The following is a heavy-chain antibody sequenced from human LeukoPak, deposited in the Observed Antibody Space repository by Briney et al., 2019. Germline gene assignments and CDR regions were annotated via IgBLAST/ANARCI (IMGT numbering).Heavy chain of an antibody. Sequence: KSKTDGGTTDYAAPVKGRFTISRDDSKNTLYLQMNSLKTEDTAVYYCTTVPDYDSSGYYDYWGQGTLVTVSS. J-gene: IGHJ4*02. CDR2: KSKTDGGTT. D-gene: IGHD3-22*01. CDR3: TTVPDYDSSGYYDY. V-gene: IGHV3-15*01.